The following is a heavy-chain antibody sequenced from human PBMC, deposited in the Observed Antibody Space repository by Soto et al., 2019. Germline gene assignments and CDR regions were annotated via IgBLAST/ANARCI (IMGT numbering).Heavy chain of an antibody. D-gene: IGHD3-10*01. CDR1: GGSISSYY. J-gene: IGHJ6*02. Sequence: SETLSLACTVSGGSISSYYWSWFRQSPGKRMEWIGYVHHSWGSSYNPSLQSRVAISLDTSKSQFSLKLTSVTATDTAVYYCARQGFGPLHGLVDVWGQGTTVTVSS. CDR3: ARQGFGPLHGLVDV. CDR2: VHHSWGS. V-gene: IGHV4-59*08.